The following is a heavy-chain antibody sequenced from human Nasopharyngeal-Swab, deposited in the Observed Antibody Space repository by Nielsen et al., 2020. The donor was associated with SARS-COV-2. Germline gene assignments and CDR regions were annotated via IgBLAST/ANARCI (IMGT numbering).Heavy chain of an antibody. Sequence: GGSLRLSCAASGFTFGAHYMDWVRQAPGKGLEWVGRSRNKANSYTTEYAASVKGRFTISRDDSKNSLYLQMSSLRTEDTALYYCARDLSSIWTSGLGVWGQGTTVIVSS. D-gene: IGHD6-13*01. CDR1: GFTFGAHY. J-gene: IGHJ6*02. CDR3: ARDLSSIWTSGLGV. CDR2: SRNKANSYTT. V-gene: IGHV3-72*01.